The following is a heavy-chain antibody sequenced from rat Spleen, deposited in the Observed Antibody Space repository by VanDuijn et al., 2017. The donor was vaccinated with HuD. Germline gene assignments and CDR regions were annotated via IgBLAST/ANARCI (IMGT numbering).Heavy chain of an antibody. CDR3: TRDSPMYTTDYYYTLDY. CDR2: ISYDGSST. J-gene: IGHJ2*01. CDR1: GFTFSDYY. Sequence: EVQLVESDGGLVQPGRSLKLSCAASGFTFSDYYMAWVRQAPTKGLEWVATISYDGSSTYYRDSVKGRFTISRDNAKSTLYLQMNSLRSEDTATYYCTRDSPMYTTDYYYTLDYWGQGVMVTVSS. D-gene: IGHD1-6*01. V-gene: IGHV5-29*01.